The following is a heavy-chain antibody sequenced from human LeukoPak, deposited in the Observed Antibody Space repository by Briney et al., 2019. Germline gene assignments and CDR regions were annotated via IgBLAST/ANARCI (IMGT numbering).Heavy chain of an antibody. Sequence: SETLSLTCTVSGGSISSYYWSWIRQPAGKGLEWIGRIYTSGSTNYNPSLKSRVTMSVDTSKSQFSLKLSSVTAADTAVYYCARDLGDYYDSSGYYDYWGQGTLVTVSS. J-gene: IGHJ4*02. V-gene: IGHV4-4*07. CDR3: ARDLGDYYDSSGYYDY. CDR2: IYTSGST. CDR1: GGSISSYY. D-gene: IGHD3-22*01.